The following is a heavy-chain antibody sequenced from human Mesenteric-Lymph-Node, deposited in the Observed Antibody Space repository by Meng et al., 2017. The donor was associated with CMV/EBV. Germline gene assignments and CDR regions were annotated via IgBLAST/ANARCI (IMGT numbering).Heavy chain of an antibody. D-gene: IGHD3-3*01. CDR3: ARVAIFGHFDY. Sequence: GESLKISCAASGFTFSSYWMSWVRQAPGKGLEWVANIKQDGSEKYYVDSVKGRFTISRDNAKNSLYLQMNSLRAEDTAVYYCARVAIFGHFDYWGQGTLVTVSS. V-gene: IGHV3-7*01. CDR2: IKQDGSEK. J-gene: IGHJ4*02. CDR1: GFTFSSYW.